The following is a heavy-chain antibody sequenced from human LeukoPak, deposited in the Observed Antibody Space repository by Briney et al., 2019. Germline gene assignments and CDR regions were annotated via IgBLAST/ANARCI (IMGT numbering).Heavy chain of an antibody. V-gene: IGHV3-23*01. CDR3: ARANGTF. J-gene: IGHJ4*02. D-gene: IGHD1-1*01. CDR2: ISGRGTTT. CDR1: EFSFNSYA. Sequence: PGGSLRLSCAVPEFSFNSYAMTWVRQPPGKGLEWVSAISGRGTTTYYADSVKGRFTISRDNAKNTLYLQMNSLRDEDTAVYYCARANGTFWGQGTLVTVSS.